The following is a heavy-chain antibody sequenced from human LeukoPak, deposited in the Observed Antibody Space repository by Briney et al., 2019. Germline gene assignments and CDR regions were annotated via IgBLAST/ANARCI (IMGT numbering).Heavy chain of an antibody. V-gene: IGHV4-4*07. D-gene: IGHD3-22*01. Sequence: PSETLSLTCTVSGGSISSYYWSWIRQPAGKGLEWIGRIYTSGSTNYNPSLKSRVTMSVDTSKNQFSLKLSSVTAADTAVYYCARSKPSTMIVVVIIGAFDIWGQGTMVTVSS. CDR2: IYTSGST. CDR3: ARSKPSTMIVVVIIGAFDI. J-gene: IGHJ3*02. CDR1: GGSISSYY.